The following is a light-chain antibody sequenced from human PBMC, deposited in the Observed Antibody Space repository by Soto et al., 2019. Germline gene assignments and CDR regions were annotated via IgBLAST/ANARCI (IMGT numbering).Light chain of an antibody. Sequence: QSDLTQPASVSGSPGQSITISCTGTSSDVGAYNYVSWYQQHPGKAPKLIIYEVSDRPSGVSNRFSGSKSGNTASLTISGLQAEDDADYYCSSFAGSRVLVLGGGTKLTVL. CDR2: EVS. V-gene: IGLV2-14*03. CDR1: SSDVGAYNY. J-gene: IGLJ2*01. CDR3: SSFAGSRVLV.